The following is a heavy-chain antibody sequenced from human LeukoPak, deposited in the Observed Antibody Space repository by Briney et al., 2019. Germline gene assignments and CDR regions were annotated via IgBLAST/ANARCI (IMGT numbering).Heavy chain of an antibody. D-gene: IGHD5-18*01. CDR1: GGSISGGSYY. CDR2: VHAGGST. Sequence: NPSETLSLTCTVSGGSISGGSYYWTWIRQPAGKGLEWIGRVHAGGSTDFNPSLKTRVPISLDTSKSQFTLKVNSVTAADTAVYYCARGYTYGHGAMFDYWGQGTLVTVSP. CDR3: ARGYTYGHGAMFDY. J-gene: IGHJ4*02. V-gene: IGHV4-61*02.